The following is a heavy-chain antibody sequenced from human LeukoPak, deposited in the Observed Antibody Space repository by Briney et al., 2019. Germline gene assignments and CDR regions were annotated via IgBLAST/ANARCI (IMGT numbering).Heavy chain of an antibody. CDR1: GFTFSSYA. Sequence: GGSLSLSCAASGFTFSSYAMHWVRQAPGKGLEWVAVISYDGSNKYYADSVKGRFTISRDNSKNTLYLQMNSLRAEDTAVYYCARGTIFGVVLYLYYFDYWGQGTLVTVSS. V-gene: IGHV3-30*04. J-gene: IGHJ4*02. D-gene: IGHD3-3*01. CDR2: ISYDGSNK. CDR3: ARGTIFGVVLYLYYFDY.